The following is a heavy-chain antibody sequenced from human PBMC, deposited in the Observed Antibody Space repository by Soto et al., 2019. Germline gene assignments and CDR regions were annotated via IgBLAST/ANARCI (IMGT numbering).Heavy chain of an antibody. CDR1: GVSLSTSKW. CDR3: ASVAYNSGDMGFDP. V-gene: IGHV4-4*02. D-gene: IGHD6-19*01. CDR2: IYHSGST. J-gene: IGHJ5*02. Sequence: SETLSLTCAVSGVSLSTSKWWSWVRQPPGKGLQWIGEIYHSGSTNYNPSLKSRVTISVDKSKNQFSLKLSSVSAADTAVYYCASVAYNSGDMGFDPWGQGTLVTVSS.